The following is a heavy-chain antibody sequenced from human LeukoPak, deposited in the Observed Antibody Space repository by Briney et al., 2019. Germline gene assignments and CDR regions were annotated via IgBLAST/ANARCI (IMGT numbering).Heavy chain of an antibody. Sequence: SETLSLTCTVSGGSISSSSYYWGWIRQPPGKGLEWIGSIYYSGSTYYNPSLKSRVTISVDTSKNQFSLKLSSVTAADTAVYYCARADYGWNYFDYWGQGTLVTVSS. CDR2: IYYSGST. V-gene: IGHV4-39*07. CDR1: GGSISSSSYY. J-gene: IGHJ4*02. D-gene: IGHD4-17*01. CDR3: ARADYGWNYFDY.